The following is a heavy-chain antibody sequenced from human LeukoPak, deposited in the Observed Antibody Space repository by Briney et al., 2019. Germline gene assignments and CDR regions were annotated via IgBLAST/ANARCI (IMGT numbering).Heavy chain of an antibody. CDR1: GYTFTSYD. Sequence: ASVKVSCKASGYTFTSYDINWVRQATGQGLEWMGWMNPNSGNTGYAQKFQGRVTMTRNTSISTAYMELSSLRAEDTAVYYCAKGRRTTTVTRFDYWGQGTLVTVSS. CDR2: MNPNSGNT. CDR3: AKGRRTTTVTRFDY. D-gene: IGHD4-11*01. V-gene: IGHV1-8*01. J-gene: IGHJ4*02.